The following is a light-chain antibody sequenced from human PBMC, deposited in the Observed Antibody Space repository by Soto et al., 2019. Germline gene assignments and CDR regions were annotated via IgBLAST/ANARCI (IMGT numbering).Light chain of an antibody. J-gene: IGKJ1*01. Sequence: IVLTQSPATLSFSPGARPTLSSSASQSVSSYLAWYQQKPGQAPRLLIYDASNRATGIPARFSGSGSGTDFTLTISSLQSEDFAVYYCQQYNNWPPGTFGQGTKVDIK. CDR2: DAS. V-gene: IGKV3-11*01. CDR1: QSVSSY. CDR3: QQYNNWPPGT.